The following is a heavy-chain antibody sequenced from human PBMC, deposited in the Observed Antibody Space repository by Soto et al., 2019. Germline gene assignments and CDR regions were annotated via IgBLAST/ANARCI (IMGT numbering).Heavy chain of an antibody. D-gene: IGHD1-26*01. J-gene: IGHJ6*02. CDR1: GFTFSDYY. CDR3: ATAVGNYYGMDV. V-gene: IGHV3-11*06. CDR2: SDGRSAYT. Sequence: QVQLVESGGGLVKPGGSLRLSCAASGFTFSDYYMNWIRQAPGKGLEWLSYSDGRSAYTNSADSVNGRFTISRDNAKNPLFLQLTSLRDEDTAVYYCATAVGNYYGMDVWGQGTTVTVSS.